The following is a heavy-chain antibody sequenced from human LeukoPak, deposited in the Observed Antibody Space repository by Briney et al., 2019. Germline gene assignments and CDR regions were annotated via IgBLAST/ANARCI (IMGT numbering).Heavy chain of an antibody. CDR1: GFTFGNYW. CDR3: AREGREGYGMDV. V-gene: IGHV3-7*01. Sequence: GGSLRLSRAASGFTFGNYWMSWVRQAPGKGLEWVANIKQAGNEINYVDSVKGRFTISRDNAKNSLSLQMNSLRVEDTAVYYCAREGREGYGMDVWGQGTTVTVSS. CDR2: IKQAGNEI. J-gene: IGHJ6*02. D-gene: IGHD1-26*01.